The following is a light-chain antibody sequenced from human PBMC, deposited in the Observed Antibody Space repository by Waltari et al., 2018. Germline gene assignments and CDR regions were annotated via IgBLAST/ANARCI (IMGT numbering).Light chain of an antibody. V-gene: IGKV3-15*01. CDR3: QQYNNWPWT. Sequence: EIVMTQSPATLSVSPGERATLSCRASQSVSSSVAWYQQKPGQAPRLLIFGASTRATGIPARVSCSWVGTEFTLPLRSLQSEDFAVYYCQQYNNWPWTFGQGTKVEIK. CDR1: QSVSSS. J-gene: IGKJ1*01. CDR2: GAS.